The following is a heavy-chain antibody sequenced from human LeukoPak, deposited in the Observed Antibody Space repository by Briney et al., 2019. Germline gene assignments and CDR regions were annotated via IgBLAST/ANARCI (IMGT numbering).Heavy chain of an antibody. CDR3: ARRLTQYDCFDP. CDR2: TYHRSTWYN. D-gene: IGHD2-2*01. CDR1: GDSVSSNSVT. V-gene: IGHV6-1*01. Sequence: SQTLSLTCAISGDSVSSNSVTWDWIRQSPSRGLEWLGRTYHRSTWYNDYAVSVRGRITVNPDTSKNQFSLHLNSVTPEDTAVYYCARRLTQYDCFDPWGQGILVTVSS. J-gene: IGHJ5*02.